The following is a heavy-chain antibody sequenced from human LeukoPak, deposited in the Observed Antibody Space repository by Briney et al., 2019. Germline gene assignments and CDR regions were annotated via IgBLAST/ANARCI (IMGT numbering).Heavy chain of an antibody. CDR2: INHSGST. J-gene: IGHJ6*02. CDR3: ARGSPLLPIHYYYYYGMDV. V-gene: IGHV4-34*01. Sequence: SETLSLACAVYGGSFSGYYWSWIRQPPGKGLEWIGEINHSGSTNYNPSLKSRVTISVDTSKNQFSLKLSSVTAADTAVYYCARGSPLLPIHYYYYYGMDVWGQGTTVTVFS. D-gene: IGHD2-2*02. CDR1: GGSFSGYY.